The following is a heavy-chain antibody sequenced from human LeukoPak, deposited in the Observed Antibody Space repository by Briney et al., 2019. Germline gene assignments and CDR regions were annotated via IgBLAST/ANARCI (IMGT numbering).Heavy chain of an antibody. CDR3: ARDIPQKPGPAGRIVVVNNYCFDP. D-gene: IGHD3-22*01. CDR2: INPNSGGT. CDR1: GYTFTGYY. V-gene: IGHV1-2*02. J-gene: IGHJ5*02. Sequence: ASVKVSRKASGYTFTGYYMHWVRQAPGQGLEWMGWINPNSGGTNYAQKFQGRVTMTRDTSISTAYMELSRLRSDDTAVYYCARDIPQKPGPAGRIVVVNNYCFDPWGQGTLVTVSS.